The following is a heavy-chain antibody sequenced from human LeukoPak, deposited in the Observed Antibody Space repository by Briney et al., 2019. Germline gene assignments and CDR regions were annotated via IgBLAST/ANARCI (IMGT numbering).Heavy chain of an antibody. CDR1: GFTFNTYG. Sequence: GRSLRLSCAASGFTFNTYGMHWVRQAPGKGLEWVAVIWSDGTHKYYSDSVKGRFTISRDNSKNTLYLEMNSLRVEDTAVYYFAKSNSESQTTVGNWGQGTLVTVSS. CDR2: IWSDGTHK. CDR3: AKSNSESQTTVGN. V-gene: IGHV3-33*06. D-gene: IGHD1-26*01. J-gene: IGHJ4*02.